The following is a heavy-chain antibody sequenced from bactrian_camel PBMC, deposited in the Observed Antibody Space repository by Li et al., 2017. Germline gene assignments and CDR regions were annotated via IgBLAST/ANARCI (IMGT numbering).Heavy chain of an antibody. CDR1: EGAYRKYR. CDR2: LDNYGST. Sequence: LVESGGGPVQAGGSLRLSCTAASEGAYRKYRMGWFRQAPGKEREGIATLDNYGSTTYADSVKGRFTISRDNAKNTAYLQLNDLRPEDTAVLLLFKRERWRSLEDAGSGDPGHRL. J-gene: IGHJ4*01. V-gene: IGHV3S53*01. D-gene: IGHD1*01.